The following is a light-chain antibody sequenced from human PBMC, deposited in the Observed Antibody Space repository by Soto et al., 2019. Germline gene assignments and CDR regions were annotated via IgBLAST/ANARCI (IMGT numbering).Light chain of an antibody. Sequence: DIQMTQSPSTLSASVGDRVTITCRASQSISSWLAWYQQKPGKAPKLLIYKESSLESGVPSRFSGSGSGTEFTLTISILQPDDFATYYCQQYNSYSRTFGQGPKVEIK. CDR1: QSISSW. V-gene: IGKV1-5*03. CDR3: QQYNSYSRT. J-gene: IGKJ1*01. CDR2: KES.